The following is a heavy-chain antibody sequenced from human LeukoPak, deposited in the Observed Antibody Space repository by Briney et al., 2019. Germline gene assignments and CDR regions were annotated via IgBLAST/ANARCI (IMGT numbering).Heavy chain of an antibody. CDR3: AGELRFLEWLLPIDY. J-gene: IGHJ4*02. Sequence: PGGSLRLSYAASGFTFSSYAMSWVRQAPGKGLEWVSTISDSGSGGSTYYADSVKGRFTISRDNSKNTLYLQMNSLRAEDTAVYYCAGELRFLEWLLPIDYWGQGTLVTVSS. D-gene: IGHD3-3*01. V-gene: IGHV3-23*01. CDR2: ISDSGSGGST. CDR1: GFTFSSYA.